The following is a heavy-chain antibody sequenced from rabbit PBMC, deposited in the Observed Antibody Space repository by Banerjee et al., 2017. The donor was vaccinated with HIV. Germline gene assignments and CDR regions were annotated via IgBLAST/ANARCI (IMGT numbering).Heavy chain of an antibody. J-gene: IGHJ4*01. CDR3: LRDLAGVIGWNFNF. CDR1: GFSFSSSYW. Sequence: QEQLEESGGDLVKPEGSLTLTCTASGFSFSSSYWICWVRQAPGKGLEWIACIYAGSSGNTYYASWAKGRFTISKTSSTTVTLQMTSLTAADTATYFCLRDLAGVIGWNFNFWGQGTLVTVS. D-gene: IGHD4-1*01. CDR2: IYAGSSGNT. V-gene: IGHV1S45*01.